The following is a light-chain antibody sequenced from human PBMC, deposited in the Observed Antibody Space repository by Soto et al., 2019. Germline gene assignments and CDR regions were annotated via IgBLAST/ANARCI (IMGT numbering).Light chain of an antibody. Sequence: EIVMTQSPASLSVSPGERATLSCRATQSVSSDLAWYQQKPGQAPRLLIHGASNRATGIPARFSGSGSGTDFTLTISSLEPEDFAVYYCQQRSNWPITFGQGTRLEIK. CDR1: QSVSSD. CDR2: GAS. J-gene: IGKJ5*01. CDR3: QQRSNWPIT. V-gene: IGKV3-11*01.